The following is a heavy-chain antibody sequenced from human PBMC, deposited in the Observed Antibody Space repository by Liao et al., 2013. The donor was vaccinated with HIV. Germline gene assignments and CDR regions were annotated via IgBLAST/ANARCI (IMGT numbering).Heavy chain of an antibody. CDR2: IYYSGST. V-gene: IGHV4-59*01. CDR3: ARLHDYGDFFDY. J-gene: IGHJ4*02. Sequence: QVQLQESGPGLVKPSETLSLTCTVSGGSISSYYWSWIRQPPGKGLEWIGYIYYSGSTKYKPSLKSRVTISLDTSKNQFSLRLSSVTAADTAVYYCARLHDYGDFFDYWGQGTLVTVSS. D-gene: IGHD4-17*01. CDR1: GGSISSYY.